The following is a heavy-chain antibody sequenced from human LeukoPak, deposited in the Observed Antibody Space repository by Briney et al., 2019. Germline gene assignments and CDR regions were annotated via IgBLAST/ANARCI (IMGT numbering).Heavy chain of an antibody. Sequence: ASVKVSCKASGYTFTGYYMHWVRQAPGQGLEWMGWINPNSGGTNYAQKFQGRVTMTRDTSISTAYMELSRLRSDDTAVYYCARVKGVGDSSSWHSDAFDIWGQGTMVTVSS. CDR2: INPNSGGT. CDR1: GYTFTGYY. J-gene: IGHJ3*02. D-gene: IGHD6-13*01. V-gene: IGHV1-2*02. CDR3: ARVKGVGDSSSWHSDAFDI.